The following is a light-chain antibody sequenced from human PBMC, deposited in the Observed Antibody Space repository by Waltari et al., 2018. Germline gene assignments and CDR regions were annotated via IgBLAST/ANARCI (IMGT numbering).Light chain of an antibody. J-gene: IGKJ1*01. CDR3: QQYGSSPRT. Sequence: EIVLTQSPGPLSLSPGERATLSCRASQSVSSSYLAWYQQKPGQAPRLLTYGASSRATGIPDRFSGSGSGTDFTLTISRLEPEDFAVYYCQQYGSSPRTFGQGTKVEIK. CDR2: GAS. V-gene: IGKV3-20*01. CDR1: QSVSSSY.